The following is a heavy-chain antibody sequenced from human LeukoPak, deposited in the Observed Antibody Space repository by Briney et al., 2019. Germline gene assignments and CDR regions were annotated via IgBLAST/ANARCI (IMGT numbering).Heavy chain of an antibody. Sequence: PGGSLRLSCAASGFTFSSYAMSWDRQAPGKGLEWVSAISGSGGSTYYADSVKGRFTISRDNSKNTLYLQMNSLRAEDTAVYYCAIREGQQPYPFDYWGQGTLVTVSS. CDR1: GFTFSSYA. CDR3: AIREGQQPYPFDY. D-gene: IGHD6-13*01. CDR2: ISGSGGST. J-gene: IGHJ4*02. V-gene: IGHV3-23*01.